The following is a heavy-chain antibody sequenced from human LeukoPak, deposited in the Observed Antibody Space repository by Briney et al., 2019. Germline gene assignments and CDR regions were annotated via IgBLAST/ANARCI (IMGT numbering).Heavy chain of an antibody. CDR2: ISSNGGST. CDR3: AKGKLLWFGELFPYGMDV. J-gene: IGHJ6*04. CDR1: GFTFSSYA. V-gene: IGHV3-64D*06. Sequence: GGFLRLSCSASGFTFSSYAMHWVRQAPGKGLEYVSAISSNGGSTYYADSVKGRFTISRDNSKNTLYLQMSSLRAEDTAVYYCAKGKLLWFGELFPYGMDVWGKGTTVTVSS. D-gene: IGHD3-10*01.